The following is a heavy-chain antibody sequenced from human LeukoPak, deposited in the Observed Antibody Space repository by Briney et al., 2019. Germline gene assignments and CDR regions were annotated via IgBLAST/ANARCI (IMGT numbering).Heavy chain of an antibody. Sequence: GASVKVSCKASGYTFTGYYMHWVRQAPGQGLEWMGWINPNSGGTYYAQKFQGRVTMTSDTAISTAYMELSRLRSDDTAVYYCAREVFGATMIDYWGQGTLVTVSS. J-gene: IGHJ4*02. CDR1: GYTFTGYY. V-gene: IGHV1-2*02. CDR2: INPNSGGT. CDR3: AREVFGATMIDY. D-gene: IGHD1-26*01.